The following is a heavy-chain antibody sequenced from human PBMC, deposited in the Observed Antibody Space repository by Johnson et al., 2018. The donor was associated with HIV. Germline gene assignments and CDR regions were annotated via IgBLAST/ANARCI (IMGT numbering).Heavy chain of an antibody. J-gene: IGHJ3*02. CDR3: ARDQEQLVPWDAFDI. V-gene: IGHV3-53*01. Sequence: EVQLMESGGGLIQPGGSLRLSCAASGFTVSSNYMSWVRQAPGKGLEWVSVIYSGGSTYYADSVKGRFTISRDNSKNTLYLQMNSLRAEDTAVYYCARDQEQLVPWDAFDIWGQGTMVTVSS. CDR1: GFTVSSNY. D-gene: IGHD6-6*01. CDR2: IYSGGST.